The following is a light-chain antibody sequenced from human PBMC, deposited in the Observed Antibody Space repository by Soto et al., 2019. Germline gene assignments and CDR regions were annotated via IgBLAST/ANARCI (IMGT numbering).Light chain of an antibody. CDR2: AVS. J-gene: IGKJ1*01. CDR3: QQSYSKPWT. Sequence: DIQMTQSPSSLSASVGDRVSITCRASQSISSYLNWSQQRPGKAPRLRIYAVSTLQSGVPSRITGSGSGTDFTLTISSLQPEDFAIYAGQQSYSKPWTFGQGTKVE. CDR1: QSISSY. V-gene: IGKV1-39*01.